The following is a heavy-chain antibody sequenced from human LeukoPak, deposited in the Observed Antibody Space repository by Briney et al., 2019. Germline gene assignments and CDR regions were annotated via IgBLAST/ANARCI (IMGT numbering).Heavy chain of an antibody. D-gene: IGHD6-19*01. CDR1: GGSISSSSYY. V-gene: IGHV4-39*01. CDR2: MYYSGST. CDR3: ARHHSGSAVYFQH. Sequence: SETLSLTCTVSGGSISSSSYYWGWVRQPPGKGLEWVGSMYYSGSTYYSPSLKSRVTISVDTSKNQFSLKLSSVTAADTAVYYCARHHSGSAVYFQHWGQGTLVTVSS. J-gene: IGHJ1*01.